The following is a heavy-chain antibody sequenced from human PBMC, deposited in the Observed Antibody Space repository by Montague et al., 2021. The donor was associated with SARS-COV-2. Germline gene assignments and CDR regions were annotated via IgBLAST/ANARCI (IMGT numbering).Heavy chain of an antibody. CDR2: PHLEKKKDS. V-gene: IGHV6-1*01. J-gene: IGHJ3*02. CDR1: GDSVVELSRK. D-gene: IGHD3-9*01. Sequence: CAISGDSVVELSRKSEEHAQEPQSLIHFVCRPHLEKKKDSDYAEXVKRRLVITPDTSKNQVSLQLNSVIPEDTAVYFCASSGITLTGLDAFDIWGQGTMVTVSS. CDR3: ASSGITLTGLDAFDI.